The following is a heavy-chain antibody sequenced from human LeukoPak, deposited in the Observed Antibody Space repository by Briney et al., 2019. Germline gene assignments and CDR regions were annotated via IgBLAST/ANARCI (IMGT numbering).Heavy chain of an antibody. CDR1: GFTFGRYC. V-gene: IGHV3-30*02. J-gene: IGHJ4*02. CDR3: EKNPRLYCYDGSGYFYVDY. CDR2: IRYDGSNK. Sequence: PGRSLRLACAASGFTFGRYCMHWVRQAPSKGLGWVAFIRYDGSNKYCTDSVKGRFTISRDNSKNTPYLQMNSLRAEDTAVSFCEKNPRLYCYDGSGYFYVDYWGQGTLVTASS. D-gene: IGHD3-22*01.